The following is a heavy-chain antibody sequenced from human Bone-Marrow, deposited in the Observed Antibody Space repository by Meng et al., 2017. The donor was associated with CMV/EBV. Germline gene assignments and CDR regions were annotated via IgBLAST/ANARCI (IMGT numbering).Heavy chain of an antibody. J-gene: IGHJ4*02. Sequence: GESLKISCAASGFTFSGYAITWVRQAPGKGLEWVSGIGGSGDSTYYADSVKGRFTISRDNSKNTLYLQMNSLRAEDSAVYYCARDGGPTFYYDSSGYLIPLYFDYWGQGTLVTVSS. D-gene: IGHD3-22*01. CDR3: ARDGGPTFYYDSSGYLIPLYFDY. CDR2: IGGSGDST. CDR1: GFTFSGYA. V-gene: IGHV3-23*01.